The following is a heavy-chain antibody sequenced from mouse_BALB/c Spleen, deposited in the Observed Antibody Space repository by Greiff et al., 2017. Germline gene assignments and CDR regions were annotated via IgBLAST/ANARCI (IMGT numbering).Heavy chain of an antibody. CDR3: VRGGNYPYWYFEV. J-gene: IGHJ1*01. D-gene: IGHD2-1*01. CDR1: GFSLTSYD. CDR2: IWTGGGT. V-gene: IGHV2-9-2*01. Sequence: VQLQQSGPGLVAPSQSLSITCTVSGFSLTSYDISWIRQPPGKGLEWLGVIWTGGGTNYNSAFMSRLSISKDNSKSQVFLKMNSLQTDDTAIYYCVRGGNYPYWYFEVWGAGTTVTVSS.